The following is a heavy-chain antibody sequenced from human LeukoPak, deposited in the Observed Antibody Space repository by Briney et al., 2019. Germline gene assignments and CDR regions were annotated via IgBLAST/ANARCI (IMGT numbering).Heavy chain of an antibody. CDR2: IYWDDDK. Sequence: SGPTLVNPTQTLTLTCTFSGLSLSTGGGGVGWVRQPPGKALWWLVLIYWDDDKRYSPSLKSRLTITKETSKNQVVLTMTNMDPVDSATYYCAQTEVVSIGMGYSYHTDVWGKGTTVTVSS. CDR3: AQTEVVSIGMGYSYHTDV. CDR1: GLSLSTGGGG. V-gene: IGHV2-5*02. J-gene: IGHJ6*03. D-gene: IGHD2-8*02.